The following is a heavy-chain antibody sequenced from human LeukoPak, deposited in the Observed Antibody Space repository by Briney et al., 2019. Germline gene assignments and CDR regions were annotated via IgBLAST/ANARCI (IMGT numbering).Heavy chain of an antibody. CDR1: GYTFTGYY. CDR3: AREEHYFDY. Sequence: GASVKVSCKASGYTFTGYYMHWVRQAPGQGLGWMGWINPNSGGTNYAQKFQGRVTMTRDTSISTANMELRRLRSEDTAVYYCAREEHYFDYWGQGTLVTVSS. D-gene: IGHD1-26*01. J-gene: IGHJ4*02. V-gene: IGHV1-2*02. CDR2: INPNSGGT.